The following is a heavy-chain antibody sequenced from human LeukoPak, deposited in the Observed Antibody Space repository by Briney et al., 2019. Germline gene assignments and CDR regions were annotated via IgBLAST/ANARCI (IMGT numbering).Heavy chain of an antibody. CDR1: GGSISSSSYY. V-gene: IGHV4-39*01. CDR2: IHYGGSA. D-gene: IGHD4-23*01. CDR3: ARPYGGSTNFDY. J-gene: IGHJ4*02. Sequence: SETLSLTCNVSGGSISSSSYYWGWIRQPPGKELEWIGSIHYGGSAYYNPSLKSRVTMSVDTSKNQFSLKLSSVTAADTAVYYCARPYGGSTNFDYWGQGTLVTVSS.